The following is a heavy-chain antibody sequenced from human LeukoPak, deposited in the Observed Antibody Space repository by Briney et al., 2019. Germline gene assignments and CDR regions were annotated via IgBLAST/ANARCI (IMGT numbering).Heavy chain of an antibody. CDR1: GFTFSSYS. J-gene: IGHJ4*02. Sequence: GGSLRLSCAASGFTFSSYSMNWVRQAPGKGLEWVSSFSSSSSYIYYADSVKGRFTISRDNAKNSLYLQMNSLRAEDTAVYYCASTELRFLEWLLPGFDYWGQGTLVTVSS. CDR3: ASTELRFLEWLLPGFDY. CDR2: FSSSSSYI. V-gene: IGHV3-21*01. D-gene: IGHD3-3*01.